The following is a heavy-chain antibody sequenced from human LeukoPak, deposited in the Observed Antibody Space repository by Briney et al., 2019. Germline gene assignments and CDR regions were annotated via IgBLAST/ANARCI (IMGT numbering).Heavy chain of an antibody. V-gene: IGHV1-2*02. CDR2: INPNSGGT. Sequence: GASVKVSCKASGYTFTSYGISWVRQPPGQGLEWMGWINPNSGGTNYAQKFQGRVTMTRDTSISTAYMELSRLRSDDTAVYYCAREYSYGPDLDYWGQGTLVTVSS. D-gene: IGHD5-18*01. J-gene: IGHJ4*02. CDR1: GYTFTSYG. CDR3: AREYSYGPDLDY.